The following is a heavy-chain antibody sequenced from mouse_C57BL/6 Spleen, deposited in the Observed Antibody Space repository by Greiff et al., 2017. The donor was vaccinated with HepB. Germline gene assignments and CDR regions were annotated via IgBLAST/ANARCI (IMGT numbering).Heavy chain of an antibody. CDR2: ISDGGSYT. Sequence: EVMLVESGGGLVKPGGSLKLSCAASGFTFSSYAMSWVRQTPEKRLEWVATISDGGSYTYYPDNVKGRFTISRDNAKNNLYLQMSHLKSEDTAMYYCAKAAQALFAYWGQGTLVTVSA. CDR1: GFTFSSYA. D-gene: IGHD3-2*02. J-gene: IGHJ3*01. V-gene: IGHV5-4*03. CDR3: AKAAQALFAY.